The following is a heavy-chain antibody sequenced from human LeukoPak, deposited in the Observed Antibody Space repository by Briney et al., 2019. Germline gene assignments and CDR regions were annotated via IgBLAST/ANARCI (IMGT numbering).Heavy chain of an antibody. CDR1: GYSFTTYN. CDR2: INPTDGST. J-gene: IGHJ5*02. V-gene: IGHV1-46*01. CDR3: ARVSDVVYSRGFDP. Sequence: GPSVKVSCKASGYSFTTYNIHWVRQAAGQGLEWNGIINPTDGSTSYAQNFQGRVTVTRDTSTSTVYMELSSLRSEDTAVCYCARVSDVVYSRGFDPWGQGTLVTVSS. D-gene: IGHD2-15*01.